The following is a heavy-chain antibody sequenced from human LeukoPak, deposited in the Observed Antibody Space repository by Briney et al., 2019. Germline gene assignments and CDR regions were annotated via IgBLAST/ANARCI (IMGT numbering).Heavy chain of an antibody. J-gene: IGHJ4*02. CDR1: GFTFSSYG. D-gene: IGHD1-26*01. V-gene: IGHV3-30*02. CDR2: IRYDGSNK. Sequence: GGSLRLSCAASGFTFSSYGMHWVRQAPGKGLEWVAFIRYDGSNKYYADSVKGRFTISRDNSKNTLYLQMNSLRSEDTAVYYCARGSPYSGSLFDYWGQGTLVTVSS. CDR3: ARGSPYSGSLFDY.